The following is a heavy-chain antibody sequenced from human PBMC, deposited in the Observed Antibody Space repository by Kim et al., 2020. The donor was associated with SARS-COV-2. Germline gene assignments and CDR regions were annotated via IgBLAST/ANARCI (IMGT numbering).Heavy chain of an antibody. CDR2: ISAHNGNT. D-gene: IGHD3-22*01. V-gene: IGHV1-18*04. Sequence: ASVKVSCKASGYNFSKYGITWGRQAPGQGLEWMGWISAHNGNTIYAEDFKARVTLTTDTTTNTGYMEERRLKSDDTAVYFCARDARLFDSSGNYFVDSDYYYPYWRQGTLITVSS. CDR1: GYNFSKYG. J-gene: IGHJ4*02. CDR3: ARDARLFDSSGNYFVDSDYYYPY.